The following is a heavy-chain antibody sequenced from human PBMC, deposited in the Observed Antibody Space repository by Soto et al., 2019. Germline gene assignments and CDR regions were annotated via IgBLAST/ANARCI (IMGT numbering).Heavy chain of an antibody. D-gene: IGHD6-19*01. CDR3: ARRDSSGWPGSFDI. Sequence: SVKVSGKACGGTFSIYTISWVRQAPGQGLEWMGRIIPILGIANYAQKFQGRVTITADKSTSTAYMELSSLRSEDTAVYYCARRDSSGWPGSFDIWGQGTMVTVSS. CDR1: GGTFSIYT. V-gene: IGHV1-69*02. J-gene: IGHJ3*02. CDR2: IIPILGIA.